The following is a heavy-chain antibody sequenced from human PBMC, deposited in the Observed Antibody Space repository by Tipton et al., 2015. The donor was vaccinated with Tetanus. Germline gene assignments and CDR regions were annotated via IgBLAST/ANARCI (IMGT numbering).Heavy chain of an antibody. V-gene: IGHV4-34*01. J-gene: IGHJ5*02. CDR3: ARGVPYSTTMGSDWFDP. CDR1: GGSFSLYY. Sequence: TLSLTCTVSGGSFSLYYWNWVRQSPGKGLEWIGDVIYDGTSYYNPSLNSRVKISLDTSMNQVSLTLTSVTAADTALYYCARGVPYSTTMGSDWFDPWGQGTLVTVSS. CDR2: VIYDGTS. D-gene: IGHD2-2*01.